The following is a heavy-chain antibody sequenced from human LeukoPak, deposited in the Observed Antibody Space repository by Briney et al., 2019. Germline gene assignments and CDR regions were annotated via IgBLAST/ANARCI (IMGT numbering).Heavy chain of an antibody. J-gene: IGHJ4*02. CDR1: GYTFTIYG. CDR3: AREQSSGWYPFDS. CDR2: ISAYNGNT. V-gene: IGHV1-18*01. Sequence: GASVTVSFTSSGYTFTIYGSSWVRQAPGQGREWMGWISAYNGNTNYAQKLQGRVTITTDTATSTAYMELRSLRSDDTAVYYCAREQSSGWYPFDSWGQGTLVTVSS. D-gene: IGHD6-19*01.